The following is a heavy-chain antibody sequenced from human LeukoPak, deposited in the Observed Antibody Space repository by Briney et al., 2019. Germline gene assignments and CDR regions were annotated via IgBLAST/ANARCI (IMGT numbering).Heavy chain of an antibody. Sequence: PSETLSLTCTVSGGSIGGISFYRGWTRQPPGEGLGWIGSMDSRGSTSYNPSVMSRVTISVDTSKNQFSLMLTSVPAADTAVYYCARHDVVIAVKRGYYFDYWGQGALVTVSS. J-gene: IGHJ4*02. CDR2: MDSRGST. CDR3: ARHDVVIAVKRGYYFDY. D-gene: IGHD2-15*01. V-gene: IGHV4-39*01. CDR1: GGSIGGISFY.